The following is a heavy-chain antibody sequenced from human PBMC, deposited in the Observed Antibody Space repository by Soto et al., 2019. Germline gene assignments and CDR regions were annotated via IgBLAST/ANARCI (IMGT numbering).Heavy chain of an antibody. CDR2: INHSGST. Sequence: SETLSLTCAVYGGSFSGYYWSWIRQPPGKGLEWIGEINHSGSTNYNPSLKSRVTISVDTSKNQFSLKLSSVTAADTAVYYCARVNIVVVPAAIVYFDYWGQGTLVTVSS. J-gene: IGHJ4*02. V-gene: IGHV4-34*01. CDR3: ARVNIVVVPAAIVYFDY. CDR1: GGSFSGYY. D-gene: IGHD2-2*02.